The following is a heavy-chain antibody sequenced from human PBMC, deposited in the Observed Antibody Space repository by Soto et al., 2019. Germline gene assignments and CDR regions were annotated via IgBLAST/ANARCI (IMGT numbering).Heavy chain of an antibody. CDR2: IYHSGST. D-gene: IGHD1-1*01. CDR1: GGSISSSNW. J-gene: IGHJ6*02. V-gene: IGHV4-4*02. Sequence: TSETLSLTCAVSGGSISSSNWWSWVRQPPGRGLEWIGEIYHSGSTNYNPSLKSRVTISVDKSKNQFSLKLSSVTAADTAVYYCARGQPYYYYGMDVWGQGTTVTVSS. CDR3: ARGQPYYYYGMDV.